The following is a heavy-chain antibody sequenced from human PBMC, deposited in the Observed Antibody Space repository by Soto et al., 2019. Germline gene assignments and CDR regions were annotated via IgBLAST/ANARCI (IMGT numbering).Heavy chain of an antibody. CDR3: ARATSGSFDALDM. J-gene: IGHJ3*02. CDR2: IWYDGSIK. CDR1: GFTFGIYG. V-gene: IGHV3-33*01. D-gene: IGHD1-26*01. Sequence: QVQLVESGGGVVQPGRSLRLSCAASGFTFGIYGMHWVRQAPGKGLEWVAVIWYDGSIKYHADSVKGRFTISRDNSKNTVYRQMNSLRDEDTDVYYCARATSGSFDALDMWGQGTMVTVSS.